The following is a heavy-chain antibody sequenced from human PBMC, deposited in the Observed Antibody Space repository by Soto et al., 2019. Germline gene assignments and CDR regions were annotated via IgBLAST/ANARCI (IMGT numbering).Heavy chain of an antibody. CDR2: ISSSSSYI. J-gene: IGHJ5*02. CDR3: ARDGVVVAATFWFDP. V-gene: IGHV3-21*01. D-gene: IGHD2-15*01. Sequence: GGSLRLSCAASGFTFSSYSMNWVRQAPGKGLEWVSSISSSSSYIYYADSVKGRFTISRDNAKNSLYLQMNSLRAEDTAVYYCARDGVVVAATFWFDPWGQGTLVTVSS. CDR1: GFTFSSYS.